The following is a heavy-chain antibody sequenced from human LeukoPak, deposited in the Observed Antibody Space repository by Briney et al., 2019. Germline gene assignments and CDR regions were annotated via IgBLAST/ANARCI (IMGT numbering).Heavy chain of an antibody. D-gene: IGHD4-17*01. CDR2: ISSNGGST. V-gene: IGHV3-64*01. CDR1: GFTFSSYA. CDR3: ARETSVTTNALGGDNWFDP. J-gene: IGHJ5*02. Sequence: GGSLRLSCAASGFTFSSYAMHWVRQAPGKGLEYVSAISSNGGSTYYANSVKGRFTISRDNSKNTLYLQMGSLRAEDMAVYYCARETSVTTNALGGDNWFDPWGQGTLVTVSS.